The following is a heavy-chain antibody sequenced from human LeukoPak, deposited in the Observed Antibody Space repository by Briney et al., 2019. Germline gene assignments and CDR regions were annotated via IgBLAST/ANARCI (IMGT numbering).Heavy chain of an antibody. V-gene: IGHV3-23*01. Sequence: SGASLRLSCAASGFTFSSYAMSWVRQAPGKGLEWVSAISGSGGSTYYADSVKGRFTISRDNSKNTLYLQMNSPRAEDTAVYYCAKDIAALPYYYYYYGMDVWGQGTTVTVSS. D-gene: IGHD6-13*01. CDR2: ISGSGGST. J-gene: IGHJ6*02. CDR3: AKDIAALPYYYYYYGMDV. CDR1: GFTFSSYA.